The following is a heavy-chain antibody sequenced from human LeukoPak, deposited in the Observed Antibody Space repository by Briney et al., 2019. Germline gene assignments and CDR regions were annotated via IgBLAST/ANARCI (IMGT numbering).Heavy chain of an antibody. D-gene: IGHD3-10*01. Sequence: SETLSLTCAVYGGSFSGYYWSWIRQPPGKGLEWIGEINHSGSTNYNPSLKSRVTISVDTSKNQFSLKLSSVTAADTAVYYCARGRHYYGSGSYYNKSLYYYYYGMDVWGQGTTVTVSS. J-gene: IGHJ6*02. CDR1: GGSFSGYY. V-gene: IGHV4-34*01. CDR2: INHSGST. CDR3: ARGRHYYGSGSYYNKSLYYYYYGMDV.